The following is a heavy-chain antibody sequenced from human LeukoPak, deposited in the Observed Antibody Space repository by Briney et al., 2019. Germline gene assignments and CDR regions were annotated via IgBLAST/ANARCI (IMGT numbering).Heavy chain of an antibody. D-gene: IGHD4-23*01. CDR1: GFTFSSYW. J-gene: IGHJ4*02. V-gene: IGHV3-74*01. Sequence: GGSLRLSCAVSGFTFSSYWMHWVRQAPGKGLVWVSRIDRDGSRINYADSVKGRFTISRDDGKNTLFLQMNSLRAEDAAAYYCVRGNDYGGPHYWGQGTLVTVSS. CDR2: IDRDGSRI. CDR3: VRGNDYGGPHY.